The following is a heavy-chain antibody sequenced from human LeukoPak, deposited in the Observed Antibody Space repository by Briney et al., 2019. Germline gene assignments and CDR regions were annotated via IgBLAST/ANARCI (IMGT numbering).Heavy chain of an antibody. Sequence: ASVKVSCKASGYTFTSYGISWVRQAPGQGLEWMGWISAYNGNTNYAQKLRGRVTMTTDTSTSTAYMELRSLRSDDTAVYYCARDQGYCGGDCRDAFDIWGQGTMVTVSS. J-gene: IGHJ3*02. CDR2: ISAYNGNT. D-gene: IGHD2-21*02. CDR1: GYTFTSYG. V-gene: IGHV1-18*01. CDR3: ARDQGYCGGDCRDAFDI.